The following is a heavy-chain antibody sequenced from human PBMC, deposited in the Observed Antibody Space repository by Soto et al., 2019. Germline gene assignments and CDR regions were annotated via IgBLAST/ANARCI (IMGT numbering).Heavy chain of an antibody. J-gene: IGHJ4*02. CDR2: IYYSGST. CDR3: AIKDSYGSFDY. Sequence: QVQLQESGPGLVKPSQTLSLTCTVSGGSISSGGYYWSWIRQHPGKGLEWIGYIYYSGSTYYNPSLQSRVTISVDTSKNQFPLKLSSVTAADTAVYYCAIKDSYGSFDYWGQGTLVTVSS. V-gene: IGHV4-31*03. D-gene: IGHD5-18*01. CDR1: GGSISSGGYY.